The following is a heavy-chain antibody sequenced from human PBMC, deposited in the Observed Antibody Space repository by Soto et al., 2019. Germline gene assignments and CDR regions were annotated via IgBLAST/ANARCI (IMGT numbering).Heavy chain of an antibody. D-gene: IGHD2-2*01. V-gene: IGHV5-51*01. Sequence: GESLKISCKGSGYSFTSYWIGWVRQMPGKGLEWMGIIYPGDSDTRYSPSFQGQVTISADKSISTAYLQWSSLKAPDTAMYYCARLAPYCSSTSCRPGYYYGMDVWGQGTTVTVSS. J-gene: IGHJ6*02. CDR2: IYPGDSDT. CDR1: GYSFTSYW. CDR3: ARLAPYCSSTSCRPGYYYGMDV.